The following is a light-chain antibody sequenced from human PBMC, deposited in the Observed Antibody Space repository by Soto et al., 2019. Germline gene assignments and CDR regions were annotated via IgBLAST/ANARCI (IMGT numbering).Light chain of an antibody. CDR1: QSVRSN. V-gene: IGKV3-15*01. CDR3: QQYNNWWT. CDR2: GAS. Sequence: ILLTQSPATLSLSPGERATLSCRASQSVRSNLAWYQRKPGQAPRLLIYGASTRATGIPARLSGSGSGTEFTLTISSMQSEDFAVYYCQQYNNWWTFGQGTKVDIK. J-gene: IGKJ1*01.